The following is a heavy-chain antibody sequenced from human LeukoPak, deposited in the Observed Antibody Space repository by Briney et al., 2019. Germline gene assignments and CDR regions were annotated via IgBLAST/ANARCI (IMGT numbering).Heavy chain of an antibody. CDR2: INSNSGGT. J-gene: IGHJ6*03. CDR1: GYTFTGYY. CDR3: AGPTTHSYYYYYMDV. V-gene: IGHV1-2*02. Sequence: GASVKVSCKASGYTFTGYYMHWVRQAPGQGLEWMGWINSNSGGTNYAQKFQGRVTMTRDTSISTAYMELSRLRSDDTAVYYCAGPTTHSYYYYYMDVWGKGTTVTVCS. D-gene: IGHD1-1*01.